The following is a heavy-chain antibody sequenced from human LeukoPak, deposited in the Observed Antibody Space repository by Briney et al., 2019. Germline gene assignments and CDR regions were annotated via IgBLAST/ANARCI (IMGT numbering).Heavy chain of an antibody. Sequence: ASVKVSCKVSGNTLTEFSIHWVRRAPGKGLEWMGGFDPESAKAIYAQNFQGRLTMTEDTSTDTAYMELSSLRSEDTAVYYCATDTAPKMPMIVVVHAFDIWGQGTMVTVSS. CDR2: FDPESAKA. V-gene: IGHV1-24*01. D-gene: IGHD3-22*01. CDR3: ATDTAPKMPMIVVVHAFDI. CDR1: GNTLTEFS. J-gene: IGHJ3*02.